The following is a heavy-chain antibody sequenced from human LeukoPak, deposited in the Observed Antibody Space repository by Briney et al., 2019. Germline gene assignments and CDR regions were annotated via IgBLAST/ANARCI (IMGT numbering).Heavy chain of an antibody. V-gene: IGHV3-7*04. CDR1: GFTFSSYW. J-gene: IGHJ5*02. Sequence: PGGSLRLSCAASGFTFSSYWMSWVRQAPGKGLEWVANIKQDGSQKYYVDSVKGRFTISRDNAKNSLYLQMKSLRAENTAVYYCARGVKSDTWGQGALVTVSS. D-gene: IGHD4-11*01. CDR3: ARGVKSDT. CDR2: IKQDGSQK.